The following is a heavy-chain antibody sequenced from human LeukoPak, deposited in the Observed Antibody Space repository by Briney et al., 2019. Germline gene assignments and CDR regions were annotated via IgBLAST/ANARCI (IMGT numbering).Heavy chain of an antibody. Sequence: ASVKVSCKGSGYTFTKYAISWVRQAPGQGLEWMGGIIPIFGTANYAQKFQGRVTITADESTSTAYMELSSLRSEDTAVYYCARSNYLSHFDYWGQGTLVTVSS. J-gene: IGHJ4*02. V-gene: IGHV1-69*13. CDR3: ARSNYLSHFDY. D-gene: IGHD4-11*01. CDR1: GYTFTKYA. CDR2: IIPIFGTA.